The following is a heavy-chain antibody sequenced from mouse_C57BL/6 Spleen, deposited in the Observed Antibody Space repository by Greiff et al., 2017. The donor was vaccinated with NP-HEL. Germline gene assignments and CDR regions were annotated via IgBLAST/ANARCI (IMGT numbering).Heavy chain of an antibody. J-gene: IGHJ1*03. CDR1: GYTFTDYE. D-gene: IGHD1-1*01. CDR2: IDPETGGT. CDR3: TAYYYGSSYPWWYFDV. V-gene: IGHV1-15*01. Sequence: VQLQQSGAELVRPGASVTLSCKASGYTFTDYEMHWVKQTPVHGLEWIGAIDPETGGTAYNQKFKGKAILTADKSSSTAYMELRSLTSEDSAVYYCTAYYYGSSYPWWYFDVWGTGTTVTVSS.